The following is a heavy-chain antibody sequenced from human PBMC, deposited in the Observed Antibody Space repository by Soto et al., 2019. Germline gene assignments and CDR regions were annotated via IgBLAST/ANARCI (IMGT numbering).Heavy chain of an antibody. CDR1: GYTFTSYY. D-gene: IGHD4-17*01. Sequence: QVQLVQSGAEVKKPGASVKVSCKASGYTFTSYYMHWVRQAPGQGLEWMGIINPSGGSTSYAQKFQGRVTKTRDTSTSTVYMELSSLRSEDTAVYYCARDQQLDYGDPAYGMDVWGQGTTVTVSS. CDR2: INPSGGST. CDR3: ARDQQLDYGDPAYGMDV. V-gene: IGHV1-46*01. J-gene: IGHJ6*02.